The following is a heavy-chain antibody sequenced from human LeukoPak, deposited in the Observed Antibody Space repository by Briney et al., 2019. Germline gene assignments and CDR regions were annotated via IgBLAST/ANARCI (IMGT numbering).Heavy chain of an antibody. V-gene: IGHV3-7*03. CDR2: IKQDGSER. CDR1: GFTFSTSW. CDR3: TTVPVLYYVFDY. D-gene: IGHD2-8*01. J-gene: IGHJ4*02. Sequence: PGGSLRLSCAASGFTFSTSWMTWVRQAPGKGLEWVANIKQDGSERYYVDSMKGRFTISRDNAKNSLYLQMNSLRAEDTAVYYCTTVPVLYYVFDYWGQGTLVTVSS.